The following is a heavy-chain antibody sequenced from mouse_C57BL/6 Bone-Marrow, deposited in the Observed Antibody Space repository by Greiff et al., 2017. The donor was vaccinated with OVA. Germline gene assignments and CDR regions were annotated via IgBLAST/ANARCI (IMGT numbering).Heavy chain of an antibody. J-gene: IGHJ4*01. CDR1: GFTFSDYY. Sequence: EVQLVESEGGLVQPGSSMKLSCTASGFTFSDYYMAWVRQVPEKGLEWVANINYDGSSTYYLDSLKSRFIISRDNAKNILYLQMSSLKSEDTATYYCARDKGYYAMDYWGQGTLVTVSS. CDR2: INYDGSST. V-gene: IGHV5-16*01. CDR3: ARDKGYYAMDY.